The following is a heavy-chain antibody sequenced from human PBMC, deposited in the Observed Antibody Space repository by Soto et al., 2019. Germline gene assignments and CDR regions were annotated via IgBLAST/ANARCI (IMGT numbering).Heavy chain of an antibody. CDR1: GFTFSSYG. J-gene: IGHJ6*02. CDR2: IWYDGSNK. D-gene: IGHD6-19*01. CDR3: ARGSSSGWYEYYYGMDV. Sequence: PGGSLRLSCAASGFTFSSYGMHWVRQAPGKGLEWVAVIWYDGSNKYYADSVKGRFTISRDNSKNTLYLQMNSLRAEDTAVYYCARGSSSGWYEYYYGMDVWGQGTTVTVSS. V-gene: IGHV3-33*01.